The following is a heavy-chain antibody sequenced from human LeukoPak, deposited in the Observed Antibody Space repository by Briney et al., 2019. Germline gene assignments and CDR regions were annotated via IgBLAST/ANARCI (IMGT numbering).Heavy chain of an antibody. CDR2: INRSGST. J-gene: IGHJ4*02. CDR1: GGSFSGYY. CDR3: ARGRDGYNWSSFDY. Sequence: PSETLSLTCAVYGGSFSGYYWSWIRQPPGKGLEWIGEINRSGSTNYNPSLKSRVTISVDTSKNQFSLKLSSVTAADTAVYYCARGRDGYNWSSFDYWGQGTLVTVSS. D-gene: IGHD5-24*01. V-gene: IGHV4-34*01.